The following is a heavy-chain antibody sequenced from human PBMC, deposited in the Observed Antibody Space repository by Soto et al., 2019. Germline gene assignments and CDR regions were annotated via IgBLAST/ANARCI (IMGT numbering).Heavy chain of an antibody. J-gene: IGHJ4*02. CDR1: GFNFSDCY. Sequence: QVQLVESGGGLVKPGGSLRLSCAVSGFNFSDCYMTWIRQAPGKGLEWISYISTNSRYIKYADSIKGRFTISRDNAKSSLYLQMNSLRAEDTAIYYCARGLGGSYFIAYWGQGTLVTVSS. CDR2: ISTNSRYI. D-gene: IGHD3-10*01. CDR3: ARGLGGSYFIAY. V-gene: IGHV3-11*06.